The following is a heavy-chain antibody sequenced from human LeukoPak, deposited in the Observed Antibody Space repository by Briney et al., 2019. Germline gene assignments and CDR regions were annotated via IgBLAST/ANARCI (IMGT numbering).Heavy chain of an antibody. CDR2: INPILGIA. J-gene: IGHJ6*02. D-gene: IGHD2/OR15-2a*01. CDR3: AREDGKIASGGMDV. Sequence: ASVKVSCKASGYTFTGYYMHWVRQAPGQGLEWMGWINPILGIANYAQKFQGRVTITADKSTSTAYMELSSLRSEDTAVYYCAREDGKIASGGMDVWGQGTTVTVSS. V-gene: IGHV1-69*10. CDR1: GYTFTGYY.